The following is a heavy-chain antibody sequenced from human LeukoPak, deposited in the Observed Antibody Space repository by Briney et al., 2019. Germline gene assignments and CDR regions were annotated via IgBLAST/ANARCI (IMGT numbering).Heavy chain of an antibody. CDR1: GLTFSSYW. CDR3: ARFLLQGTTAENWFDH. CDR2: INIDGSST. D-gene: IGHD1-1*01. J-gene: IGHJ5*02. V-gene: IGHV3-74*01. Sequence: GGSLRLSCAASGLTFSSYWMHWVRHAPGKGRGWVSRINIDGSSTIYADSVKGRFTISRDNAKNTLYLQMNSLRAEDTAVYYCARFLLQGTTAENWFDHWGQGTLVTVSS.